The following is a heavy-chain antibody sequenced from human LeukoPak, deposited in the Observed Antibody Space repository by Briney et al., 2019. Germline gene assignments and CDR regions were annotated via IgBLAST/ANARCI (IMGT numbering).Heavy chain of an antibody. Sequence: SETLSLTCSVSGGSISSYYWSWIRQPPGKGLEWLGHIYYSGSTKYNPPLKSRVTISVDTAKNQFSLKLSSVTAADTAVYYCARLIRTAAAGTVDSWGQGTLVTVSS. CDR1: GGSISSYY. V-gene: IGHV4-59*08. CDR2: IYYSGST. D-gene: IGHD6-13*01. CDR3: ARLIRTAAAGTVDS. J-gene: IGHJ4*02.